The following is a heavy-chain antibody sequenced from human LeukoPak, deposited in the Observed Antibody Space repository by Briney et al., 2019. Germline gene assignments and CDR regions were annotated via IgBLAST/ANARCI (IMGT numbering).Heavy chain of an antibody. CDR2: IYYSGST. CDR1: GGSISSSSYY. Sequence: SETLSLTCTVSGGSISSSSYYWGWIRQPPGKGLEWIGSIYYSGSTNYNPSLKSRVTISVDTSKNQFSLKLSSVTAADTAVYYCARRKGANCSGGSRYSFPFYYYYYYMDVWGKGTTVTISS. V-gene: IGHV4-39*07. J-gene: IGHJ6*03. CDR3: ARRKGANCSGGSRYSFPFYYYYYYMDV. D-gene: IGHD2-15*01.